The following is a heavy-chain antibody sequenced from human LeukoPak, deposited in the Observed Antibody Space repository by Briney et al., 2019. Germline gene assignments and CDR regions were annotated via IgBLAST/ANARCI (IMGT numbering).Heavy chain of an antibody. CDR2: IAEDGSEK. J-gene: IGHJ4*02. CDR3: GRGRSMND. V-gene: IGHV3-7*01. CDR1: GFTFSKYW. Sequence: GGSLRLSCEASGFTFSKYWMSWVRQAPGKGLECVANIAEDGSEKYYMDSVKGRITISRDNAKNTLYLQMNSLRVDDTAVYYCGRGRSMNDWGQGTLVTVSS. D-gene: IGHD5-24*01.